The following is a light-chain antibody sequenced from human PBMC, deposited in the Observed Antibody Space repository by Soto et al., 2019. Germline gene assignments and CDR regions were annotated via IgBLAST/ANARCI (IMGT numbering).Light chain of an antibody. V-gene: IGKV3-11*01. CDR1: QSVSGY. J-gene: IGKJ4*01. CDR2: DAS. Sequence: EIVLTQSPATLSLSPGERATLSCRASQSVSGYLAWYQQKPGQAPRLLIYDASNRATGIPARFSGSGSGTDFTLTISSLAPEDFAVYYCQQRSDWLLTFGGGTKVEIK. CDR3: QQRSDWLLT.